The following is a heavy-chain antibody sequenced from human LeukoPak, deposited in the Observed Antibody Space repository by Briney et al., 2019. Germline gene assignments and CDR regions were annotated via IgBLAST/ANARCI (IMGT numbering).Heavy chain of an antibody. CDR2: IFPSGGEI. D-gene: IGHD3-10*01. CDR1: GFTFSTFA. V-gene: IGHV3-23*01. J-gene: IGHJ4*02. Sequence: GGSLRLSCEASGFTFSTFAMIWVRQPPGKGLEWVSSIFPSGGEIHYADSVRGRFTISRDNSKNTLYFQMNSLKPEDTAVYYCAKDKGAMNSALDYWGRGTLVTVSS. CDR3: AKDKGAMNSALDY.